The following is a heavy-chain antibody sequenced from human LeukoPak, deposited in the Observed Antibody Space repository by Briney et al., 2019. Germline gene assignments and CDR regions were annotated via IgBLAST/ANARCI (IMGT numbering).Heavy chain of an antibody. Sequence: NPGGSLRLSCAASGFTFSSYSMNWVRQAPGKGLEWVSSISSSSSYIYYADSVKGRFTISRDNAKNSLYLQMNSLRAEDTAVYYCARDPWKQLEQIDSWGQGTLVTVSS. J-gene: IGHJ4*02. CDR1: GFTFSSYS. V-gene: IGHV3-21*01. D-gene: IGHD1/OR15-1a*01. CDR2: ISSSSSYI. CDR3: ARDPWKQLEQIDS.